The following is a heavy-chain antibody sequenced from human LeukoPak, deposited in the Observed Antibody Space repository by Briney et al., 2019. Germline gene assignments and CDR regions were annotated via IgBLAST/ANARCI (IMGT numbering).Heavy chain of an antibody. CDR2: IYYSGGT. CDR3: ARRGSYYWFDP. D-gene: IGHD1-26*01. CDR1: GDSIRIYY. J-gene: IGHJ5*02. V-gene: IGHV4-59*01. Sequence: SETLSLTCTVSGDSIRIYYWNWIRQPPGKGLEWIGYIYYSGGTNYNPSLKSRVTISVDTSTNQFSLRLSSVTAADTAVYYCARRGSYYWFDPWGQGTLVTVSS.